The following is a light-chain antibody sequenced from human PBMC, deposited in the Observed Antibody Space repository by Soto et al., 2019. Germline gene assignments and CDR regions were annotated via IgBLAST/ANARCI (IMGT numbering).Light chain of an antibody. CDR2: DAS. V-gene: IGKV1-5*01. Sequence: DSQMTQSPSCLSTSVGCRVTITCRASQTISKWLAWYQQQPGQAPKLLIYDASTLESGVPSRFSGSGSGTAFSLTISSLEPEDFAVYSCQQRSNWPPITFAQGTRLETK. J-gene: IGKJ5*01. CDR3: QQRSNWPPIT. CDR1: QTISKW.